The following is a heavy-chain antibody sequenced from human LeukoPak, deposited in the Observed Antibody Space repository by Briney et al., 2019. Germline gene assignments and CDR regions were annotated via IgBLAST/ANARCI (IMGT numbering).Heavy chain of an antibody. V-gene: IGHV3-7*04. J-gene: IGHJ4*02. CDR1: GFTFSSYW. D-gene: IGHD3-22*01. CDR3: ARDRNYYEYFEY. CDR2: IKGDGSEK. Sequence: GGSLRLSCVGSGFTFSSYWMSWVRQAPGKGLEWVANIKGDGSEKYYVDSVKGRVTISRDNAKKSLYLQMNSLRAEDTAVYYCARDRNYYEYFEYWGQGTLVTVSS.